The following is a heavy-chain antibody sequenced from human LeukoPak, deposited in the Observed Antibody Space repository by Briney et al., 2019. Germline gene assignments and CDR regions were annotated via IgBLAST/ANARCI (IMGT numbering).Heavy chain of an antibody. CDR3: ARPGIAVAGGAYSYGMDV. CDR1: GYTFTGYS. J-gene: IGHJ6*02. Sequence: PGASLKVSCKASGYTFTGYSMNWVRQAPGHGLEWITWINPNSSATNYAQKFQGRVTMTRDTSISTAYMELSRLRSDDTAVYYCARPGIAVAGGAYSYGMDVWGQGTTVTVSS. V-gene: IGHV1-2*02. CDR2: INPNSSAT. D-gene: IGHD6-19*01.